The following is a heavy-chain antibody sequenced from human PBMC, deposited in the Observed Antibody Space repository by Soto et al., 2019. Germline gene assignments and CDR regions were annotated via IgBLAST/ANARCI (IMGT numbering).Heavy chain of an antibody. CDR3: ARSHSSITSLEIYYYYYYGMDV. CDR2: IIPIPGTA. V-gene: IGHV1-69*01. Sequence: QVQLVQSGAEVKKPGSSVKVSCKASGGTFSSYAISWVRQAPGQGLEWMGGIIPIPGTANYAQKFQGRVTITADESTSTVYMEMSSLISEDTAVYYCARSHSSITSLEIYYYYYYGMDVWGQGTTFTVSS. J-gene: IGHJ6*02. CDR1: GGTFSSYA. D-gene: IGHD2-2*01.